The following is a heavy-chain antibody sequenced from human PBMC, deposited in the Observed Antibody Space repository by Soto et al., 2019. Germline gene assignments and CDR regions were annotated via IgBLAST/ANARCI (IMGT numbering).Heavy chain of an antibody. D-gene: IGHD3-16*02. CDR2: IYYSGST. J-gene: IGHJ4*02. Sequence: QVQLQESGPGLVKPSQTLSLTCTVSGGSISSGDYYWSWIRQPPGKGLEWIGYIYYSGSTYYNPSLKSRVTISVDTSKNQFSLKLSSVTAADTAVYYCARERKPHYDYVWGSYRSPEVDYWGQGTLVTVSS. V-gene: IGHV4-30-4*01. CDR1: GGSISSGDYY. CDR3: ARERKPHYDYVWGSYRSPEVDY.